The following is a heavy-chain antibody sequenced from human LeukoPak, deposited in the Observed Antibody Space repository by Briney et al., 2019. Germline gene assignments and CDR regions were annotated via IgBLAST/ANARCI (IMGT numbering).Heavy chain of an antibody. V-gene: IGHV3-74*01. Sequence: GGSLRLSCVASGFTFSNYWMHWVRQAPGEGLVWVSRISTDGSSTAYADSVKGRFTISRDNARNTLYLQMNSLRAEDTAVYYCGRGFALVPAGIPDYWGQGTLVTVSS. D-gene: IGHD2-2*01. CDR3: GRGFALVPAGIPDY. CDR2: ISTDGSST. J-gene: IGHJ4*02. CDR1: GFTFSNYW.